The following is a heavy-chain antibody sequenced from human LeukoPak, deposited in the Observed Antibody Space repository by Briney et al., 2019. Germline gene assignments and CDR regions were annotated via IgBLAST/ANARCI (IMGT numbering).Heavy chain of an antibody. Sequence: NPGRSLRLSCAASGFIFNNYGMHWVRQAPGKGLEWVAVISYGGSSEYYADSVKGRFTISRDNSKNTLVLQMNSLRSEDTAVYFCARDNRDWAFDYWGQGTLVTVSS. CDR2: ISYGGSSE. D-gene: IGHD2-21*02. CDR3: ARDNRDWAFDY. CDR1: GFIFNNYG. V-gene: IGHV3-30*03. J-gene: IGHJ4*02.